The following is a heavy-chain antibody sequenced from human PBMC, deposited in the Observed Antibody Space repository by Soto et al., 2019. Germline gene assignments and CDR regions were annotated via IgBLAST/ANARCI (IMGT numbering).Heavy chain of an antibody. J-gene: IGHJ4*02. D-gene: IGHD3-16*01. CDR1: GGSISSNSYY. Sequence: QLQLQESGPGLVKPSETLSIACTVSGGSISSNSYYWDWIRQPPGKGLEWIGSMYYSGATYHNPSLQSRVTISVDTSKNQFSLHLSSVTAADTAVYYCARHAAYDSVWGKSDGSDYWGQGTLVTVSS. CDR2: MYYSGAT. V-gene: IGHV4-39*01. CDR3: ARHAAYDSVWGKSDGSDY.